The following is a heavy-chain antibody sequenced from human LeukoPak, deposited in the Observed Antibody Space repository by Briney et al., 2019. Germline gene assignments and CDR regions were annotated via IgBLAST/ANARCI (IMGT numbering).Heavy chain of an antibody. CDR3: ARGGRIAARTHDAFDI. CDR1: GGTFSSYA. Sequence: SVKVSCKASGGTFSSYAISWVRQAPGQGLEWMGRIIPIFGTANHAQKFQGRVTITTDESTSTAYMELSSLRSEDTAVYYCARGGRIAARTHDAFDIWGQGTMVTVSS. V-gene: IGHV1-69*05. J-gene: IGHJ3*02. D-gene: IGHD6-6*01. CDR2: IIPIFGTA.